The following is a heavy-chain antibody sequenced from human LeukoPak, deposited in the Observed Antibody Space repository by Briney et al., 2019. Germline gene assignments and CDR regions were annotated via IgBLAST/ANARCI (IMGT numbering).Heavy chain of an antibody. J-gene: IGHJ4*02. V-gene: IGHV4-59*10. CDR3: AREYGDQGTRNFDY. D-gene: IGHD4-17*01. CDR2: IYPNGAI. Sequence: SETLSLTCAVYGGSFSGYFWTWIRQPAGKGLEWIGRIYPNGAINYNPSLKSRVTVSVDTSKNQFSLKLISVTAADTAVYYCAREYGDQGTRNFDYWGQGGLVTVSS. CDR1: GGSFSGYF.